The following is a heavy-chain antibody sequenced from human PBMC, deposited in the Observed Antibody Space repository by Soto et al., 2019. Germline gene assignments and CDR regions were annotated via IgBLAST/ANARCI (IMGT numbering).Heavy chain of an antibody. CDR3: AKDAPHGDILLRDCMDV. D-gene: IGHD3-9*01. V-gene: IGHV3-23*01. J-gene: IGHJ6*02. Sequence: EVQLLESGGGLVQPGGSLRLSCAASGFTFSSYAMSWVRQAPGKGLEWVSAISGSGGSTYYADSVKGRFTISRDNSKNTLYLQMNSLRAEVTAVDYCAKDAPHGDILLRDCMDVWGQGTTVTVSS. CDR1: GFTFSSYA. CDR2: ISGSGGST.